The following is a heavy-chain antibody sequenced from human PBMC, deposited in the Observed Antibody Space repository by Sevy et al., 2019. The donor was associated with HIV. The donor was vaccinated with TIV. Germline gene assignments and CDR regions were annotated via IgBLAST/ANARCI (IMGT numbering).Heavy chain of an antibody. Sequence: GGSLRLSCAASGFTFNTYSMNWVRQAPGKGLEWVSSVSSESMFIYYADSVKGRFTISRDNARNLLFLQMNTLRADDTAVYYCTGLGQLWLLNFWGQGALVTVSS. CDR3: TGLGQLWLLNF. J-gene: IGHJ4*02. D-gene: IGHD3-16*01. V-gene: IGHV3-21*01. CDR1: GFTFNTYS. CDR2: VSSESMFI.